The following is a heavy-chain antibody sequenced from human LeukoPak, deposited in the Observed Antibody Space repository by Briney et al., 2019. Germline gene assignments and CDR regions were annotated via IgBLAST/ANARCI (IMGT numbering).Heavy chain of an antibody. Sequence: SETLSLTCAVYGGSFSGYYWSWIRQPPGKGLEWIGYIYYSGSTNYNPSLKSRVTISVDTSKNQFSLKLSSVTAADTAVYYCARYSYGQYDYWGQGTLVTVSS. V-gene: IGHV4-59*01. J-gene: IGHJ4*02. CDR3: ARYSYGQYDY. CDR1: GGSFSGYY. CDR2: IYYSGST. D-gene: IGHD5-18*01.